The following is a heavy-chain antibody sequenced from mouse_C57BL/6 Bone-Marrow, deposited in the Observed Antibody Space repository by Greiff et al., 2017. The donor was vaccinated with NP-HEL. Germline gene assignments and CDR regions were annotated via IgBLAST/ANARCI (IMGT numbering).Heavy chain of an antibody. CDR3: AREEKLRAMDY. Sequence: VQLQQSGAELARPGASVKLSCKASGYTFTSYGISWVKQRTGQGLEWIGEIYPRSGNTYYIEKFKGKATLTADKSSSTAYMELHSLTSEDSAVYFCAREEKLRAMDYWGQGTSVTVSS. J-gene: IGHJ4*01. CDR2: IYPRSGNT. CDR1: GYTFTSYG. V-gene: IGHV1-81*01.